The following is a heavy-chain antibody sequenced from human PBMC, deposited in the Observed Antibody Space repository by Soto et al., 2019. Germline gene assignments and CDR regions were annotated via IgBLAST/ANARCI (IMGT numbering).Heavy chain of an antibody. CDR2: IVPVFGRP. CDR3: AREGSGYNF. J-gene: IGHJ4*02. Sequence: SVKVSCKASGGSFSNFGIGWVRQAPGQGLEWMGGIVPVFGRPNYAQRFRGRLTITADEATSTGYMELISLRSDDTAVYYCAREGSGYNFWGQGTQVTVSS. D-gene: IGHD5-12*01. V-gene: IGHV1-69*13. CDR1: GGSFSNFG.